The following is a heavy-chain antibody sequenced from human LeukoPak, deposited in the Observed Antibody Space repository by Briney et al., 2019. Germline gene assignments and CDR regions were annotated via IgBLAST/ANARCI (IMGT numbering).Heavy chain of an antibody. CDR1: GFAFSSYW. D-gene: IGHD6-19*01. V-gene: IGHV3-7*01. CDR3: ARDQWWQFIAVAITSYFDC. Sequence: GGSLRLSCAASGFAFSSYWMGWVRQAPGKGLEWVANIRGDGSEIHYLGSVKGRFTISRDNAKNSLYLQMNSLRAEDTAVYYCARDQWWQFIAVAITSYFDCWGQGTLVTVSS. CDR2: IRGDGSEI. J-gene: IGHJ4*02.